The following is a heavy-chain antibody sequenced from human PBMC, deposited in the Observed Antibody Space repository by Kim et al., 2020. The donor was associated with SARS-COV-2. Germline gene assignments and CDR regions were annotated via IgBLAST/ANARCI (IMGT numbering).Heavy chain of an antibody. D-gene: IGHD3-3*01. CDR2: IYYSGST. J-gene: IGHJ4*02. CDR1: GGSISSYY. Sequence: SETLSLTCTVSGGSISSYYWSWIRQPPGKGLEWIGYIYYSGSTNYNPSLKSRVTISVDTSKNQFSLKLSSVTAADTAVYYCARAGTIVGVPDYWGQGTLV. V-gene: IGHV4-59*13. CDR3: ARAGTIVGVPDY.